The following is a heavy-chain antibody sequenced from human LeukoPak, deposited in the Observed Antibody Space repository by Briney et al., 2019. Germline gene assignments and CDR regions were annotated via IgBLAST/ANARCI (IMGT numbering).Heavy chain of an antibody. Sequence: SETLSLTCTVSGGSISSSSYYWGWIRQPPGKGLEWIGSIYYSGSTYYNPSLKSRVTISVDTSKNQFSLKLSSVTAADTAVYYCASLYGGPPGFYYYYMDVWGIGTTVTVSS. CDR2: IYYSGST. CDR3: ASLYGGPPGFYYYYMDV. CDR1: GGSISSSSYY. V-gene: IGHV4-39*01. J-gene: IGHJ6*03. D-gene: IGHD4/OR15-4a*01.